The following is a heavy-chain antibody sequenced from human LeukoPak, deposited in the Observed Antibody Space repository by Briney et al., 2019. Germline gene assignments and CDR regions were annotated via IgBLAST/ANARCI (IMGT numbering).Heavy chain of an antibody. CDR1: GYTFTSYD. CDR2: MNPNSGNT. CDR3: ARGSSSYYYFDY. J-gene: IGHJ4*02. Sequence: ASVKVSCKASGYTFTSYDINWVRQATGQGLEWMGWMNPNSGNTGYAQKFQGRVTMTRNTSISTAYMELSSLRSEDTAVYYCARGSSSYYYFDYWGQGTLVTVPS. V-gene: IGHV1-8*01. D-gene: IGHD6-6*01.